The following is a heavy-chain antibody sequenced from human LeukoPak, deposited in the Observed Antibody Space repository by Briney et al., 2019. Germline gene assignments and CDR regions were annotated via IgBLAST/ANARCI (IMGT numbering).Heavy chain of an antibody. V-gene: IGHV4-30-4*08. CDR2: IYYSGST. CDR3: ARGGWLPKAWFDP. J-gene: IGHJ5*02. Sequence: PSETLSLTXTVSGGSISSGDYYWSWIRQPPGKGLEWIGYIYYSGSTYYNPSLKSRVTISVDTSKNQFSLKLSSVTAADTAVYYCARGGWLPKAWFDPWGQGTLVTVSS. CDR1: GGSISSGDYY. D-gene: IGHD3-22*01.